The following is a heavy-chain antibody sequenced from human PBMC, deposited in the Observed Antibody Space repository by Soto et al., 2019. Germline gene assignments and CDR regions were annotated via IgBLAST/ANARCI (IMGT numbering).Heavy chain of an antibody. CDR3: AKPRGAGVVPAAIDY. Sequence: GGSLRLSCAASGFTFSSYHMHWVRQAPGKGLEWVAVIWSDGGDKYYADSVKGRFTISRDNSKNTLYLQMNSLRAEDTAVYYCAKPRGAGVVPAAIDYWGQGTLVTVSS. V-gene: IGHV3-33*06. CDR1: GFTFSSYH. J-gene: IGHJ4*02. CDR2: IWSDGGDK. D-gene: IGHD2-2*01.